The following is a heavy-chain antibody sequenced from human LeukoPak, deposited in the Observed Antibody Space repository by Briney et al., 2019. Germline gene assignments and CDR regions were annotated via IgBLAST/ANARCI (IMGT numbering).Heavy chain of an antibody. Sequence: GASVKVSFKVFGYTLTELSMHWVRQAPGKGLEWMGGFDPEDGETIYAQKFPGRVTMTEDTSTDTAYMELSSLRSEDTAVYYCATSSGYYYGWFDPWGQGTLVTVSS. CDR1: GYTLTELS. CDR3: ATSSGYYYGWFDP. CDR2: FDPEDGET. J-gene: IGHJ5*02. D-gene: IGHD3-22*01. V-gene: IGHV1-24*01.